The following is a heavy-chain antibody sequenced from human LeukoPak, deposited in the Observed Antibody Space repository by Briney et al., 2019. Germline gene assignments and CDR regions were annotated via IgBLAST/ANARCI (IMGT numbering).Heavy chain of an antibody. CDR3: ARDLGGDAFDI. J-gene: IGHJ3*02. CDR1: GFTVGSNY. Sequence: GGSLRLSCAASGFTVGSNYMSWVRQAPGKGLERVSVIYSGGSTYYADSVKGRFTISRDNSKNTLYLQMNSLRAEDTAVYYCARDLGGDAFDIWGQGTMVTVSS. D-gene: IGHD3-16*01. V-gene: IGHV3-53*01. CDR2: IYSGGST.